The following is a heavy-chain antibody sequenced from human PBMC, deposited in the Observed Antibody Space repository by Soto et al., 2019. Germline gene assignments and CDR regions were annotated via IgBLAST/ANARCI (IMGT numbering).Heavy chain of an antibody. Sequence: QVQLVQSGAEVKKPGASVKVSCKASGYTFTSYDIIWVRQATGQGLEWMGWMNPSTGNTDSAEKFQGRLTMTRTTSISTVYLELSSLSLEDTAVYYCARGRIIVAGGFDPWGQGTLVTVSS. CDR2: MNPSTGNT. CDR3: ARGRIIVAGGFDP. D-gene: IGHD6-19*01. V-gene: IGHV1-8*01. J-gene: IGHJ5*02. CDR1: GYTFTSYD.